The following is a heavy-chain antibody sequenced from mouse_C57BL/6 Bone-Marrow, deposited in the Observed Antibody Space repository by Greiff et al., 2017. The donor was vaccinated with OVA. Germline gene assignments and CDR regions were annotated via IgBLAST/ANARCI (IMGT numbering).Heavy chain of an antibody. CDR3: TGSTMVTDWYFDV. Sequence: VQLKQSGTVLARPGASVKMSCKTSGYTFTSYWMHWVKQRPGQGLEWIGAIYPGNSDTSYNQKFKGKAKLTAVTSASTAYMELSSLTNEDSAVYYCTGSTMVTDWYFDVWGTGTTVTVSS. J-gene: IGHJ1*03. V-gene: IGHV1-5*01. CDR1: GYTFTSYW. CDR2: IYPGNSDT. D-gene: IGHD2-2*01.